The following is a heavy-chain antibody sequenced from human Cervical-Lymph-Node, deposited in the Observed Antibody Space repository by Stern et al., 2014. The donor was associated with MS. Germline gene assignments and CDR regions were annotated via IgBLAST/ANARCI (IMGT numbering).Heavy chain of an antibody. J-gene: IGHJ4*02. D-gene: IGHD4-23*01. V-gene: IGHV4-30-2*01. Sequence: QLQLQESGSGLVKPSQTLSLTCAVSGGSISGGDYAWTWIRQPPGKGLEWIGYIDQSGSTYNNPSLKSRVTLSIARSKNQFSLKLRSVTAADTAMYYCARIFGGNFDNWGQGTLVTVSS. CDR1: GGSISGGDYA. CDR2: IDQSGST. CDR3: ARIFGGNFDN.